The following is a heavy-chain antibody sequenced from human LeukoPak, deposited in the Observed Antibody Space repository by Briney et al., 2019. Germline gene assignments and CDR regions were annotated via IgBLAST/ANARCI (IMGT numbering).Heavy chain of an antibody. Sequence: GGSLRLSCAASGFTVSSNYMSWVRQAPGKGLEWVSVIYSGGSTYYADSVKGRFTISRDNAKNSLYLQMNSLRAEDTAVYYCARFIAAPYYFDYWGRGTLVTVSS. V-gene: IGHV3-53*01. D-gene: IGHD6-13*01. CDR1: GFTVSSNY. CDR2: IYSGGST. J-gene: IGHJ4*02. CDR3: ARFIAAPYYFDY.